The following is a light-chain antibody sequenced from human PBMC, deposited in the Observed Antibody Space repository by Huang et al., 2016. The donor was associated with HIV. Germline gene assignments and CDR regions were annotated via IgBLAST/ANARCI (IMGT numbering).Light chain of an antibody. Sequence: VMTQSPATLPVSPGERATLSCRARQSVNTNLAWYQKKPGQAPRLLIYSESTRVTGIPARFSGSGSVTNFTLSISSLQSEDFALYYCHQYNDWPRTFGQGTKVEVK. CDR1: QSVNTN. CDR2: SES. V-gene: IGKV3-15*01. J-gene: IGKJ1*01. CDR3: HQYNDWPRT.